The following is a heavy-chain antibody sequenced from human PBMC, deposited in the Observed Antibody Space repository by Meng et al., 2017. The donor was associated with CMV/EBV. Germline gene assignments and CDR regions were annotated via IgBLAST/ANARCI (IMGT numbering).Heavy chain of an antibody. CDR3: ARSNWNYFDY. J-gene: IGHJ4*02. CDR1: GFTFSSYD. D-gene: IGHD1-20*01. CDR2: IGTAGDT. V-gene: IGHV3-13*01. Sequence: GSLKISCAASGFTFSSYDMHWVRQATGKGLEWVSAIGTAGDTYYPGSVKGRFTISRENAKNSLYLQMNSLRAGDTAVYYCARSNWNYFDYWGQGTLVTVSS.